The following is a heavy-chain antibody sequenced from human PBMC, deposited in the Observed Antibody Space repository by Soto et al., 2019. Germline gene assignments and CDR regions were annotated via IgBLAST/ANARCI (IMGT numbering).Heavy chain of an antibody. CDR1: GGSISSGDYD. V-gene: IGHV4-30-4*01. CDR3: ARGPSGDKVDY. CDR2: IYNSGNT. Sequence: QVQLQESGTGLVEPSQTLSLTCTVSGGSISSGDYDWSWMRQPPGKDLEGIGHIYNSGNTYSNPSLKSRVTISVDTSKNQFSLKLSSVTAADTAVDYCARGPSGDKVDYWGQGTLVTVSS. D-gene: IGHD1-26*01. J-gene: IGHJ4*02.